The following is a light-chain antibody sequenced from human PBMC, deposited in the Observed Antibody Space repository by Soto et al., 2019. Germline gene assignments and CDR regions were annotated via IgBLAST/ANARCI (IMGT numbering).Light chain of an antibody. Sequence: QSVLTQPPSASGTPGQGVTISCSGSNSNIGGNYVFWFQQLPGTAPKLLIYRNNQRPSGVPDRFSGSKSDTSASLAIIGLRSDDEADYYCAAWDDSLTGFVFGTGTKVTVL. CDR1: NSNIGGNY. CDR3: AAWDDSLTGFV. V-gene: IGLV1-47*01. J-gene: IGLJ1*01. CDR2: RNN.